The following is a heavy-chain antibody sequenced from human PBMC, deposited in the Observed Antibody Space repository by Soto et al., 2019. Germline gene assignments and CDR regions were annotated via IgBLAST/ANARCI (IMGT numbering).Heavy chain of an antibody. CDR2: IIPIFGTA. CDR3: ARDPRYYYDRSGYFDY. J-gene: IGHJ4*02. Sequence: ASVKVSCKASGGTFSSYAISWVRQAPGQGLEWMGGIIPIFGTANYAQKFQGRVTITADESTSTAYMELSSLRSEDTAVYYCARDPRYYYDRSGYFDYWGEGTLFTVSS. CDR1: GGTFSSYA. D-gene: IGHD3-22*01. V-gene: IGHV1-69*13.